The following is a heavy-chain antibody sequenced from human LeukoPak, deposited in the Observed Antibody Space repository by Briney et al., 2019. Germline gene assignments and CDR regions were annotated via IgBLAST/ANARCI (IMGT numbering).Heavy chain of an antibody. CDR1: GGSISSYY. CDR3: ASRIMTFGVFHQ. V-gene: IGHV4-59*01. D-gene: IGHD3/OR15-3a*01. CDR2: IYNSGST. J-gene: IGHJ4*02. Sequence: SETLSLTCTVSGGSISSYYWSWIRQPPGKGLEWIGYIYNSGSTNYNPSLKSRVTISVDTSKNQFSLKLSSVTAADTAVYYCASRIMTFGVFHQWGQGTLVTVSS.